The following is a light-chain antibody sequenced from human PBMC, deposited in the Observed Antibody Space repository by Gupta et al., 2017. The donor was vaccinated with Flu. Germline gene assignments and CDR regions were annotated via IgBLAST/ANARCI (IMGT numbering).Light chain of an antibody. CDR1: SSDVGDYNY. J-gene: IGLJ1*01. V-gene: IGLV2-11*01. Sequence: SVTLSCTGTSSDVGDYNYVSWYQHHPGKAPKLMIYDVSKRPSGVPDRFSGSKSGNTASLTISGLQAEDEADYYCCSYAGSDTYVFGSGTKVTV. CDR2: DVS. CDR3: CSYAGSDTYV.